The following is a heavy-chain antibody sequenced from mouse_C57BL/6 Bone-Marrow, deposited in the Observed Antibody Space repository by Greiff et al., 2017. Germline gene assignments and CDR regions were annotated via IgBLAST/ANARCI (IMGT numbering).Heavy chain of an antibody. CDR1: GFTFSDYY. CDR2: ISNGGGST. V-gene: IGHV5-12*01. Sequence: EVQRVESGGGLVQPGGSLKLSCAASGFTFSDYYMSWVRQTPEKRLEWVAYISNGGGSTYYPDTVKGRFTISRDNAKNNLYLQVSRLKSEDTAMYYCARYADGYGYGFAYWGQGTPVTVS. J-gene: IGHJ3*01. CDR3: ARYADGYGYGFAY. D-gene: IGHD2-2*01.